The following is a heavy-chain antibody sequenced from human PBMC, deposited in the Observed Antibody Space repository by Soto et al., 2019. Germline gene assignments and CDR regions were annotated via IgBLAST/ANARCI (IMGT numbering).Heavy chain of an antibody. CDR3: ARHTPAISISDH. V-gene: IGHV1-69*02. CDR2: IIPILGIA. D-gene: IGHD2-15*01. CDR1: GGTFSSYT. Sequence: SVKVSCKASGGTFSSYTISWVRQAPGQGLEWMGRIIPILGIANYAQKFQGRVTITADKSTSTAYMELSSLRSEDTAVYYCARHTPAISISDHWGQGTLVTVSS. J-gene: IGHJ4*02.